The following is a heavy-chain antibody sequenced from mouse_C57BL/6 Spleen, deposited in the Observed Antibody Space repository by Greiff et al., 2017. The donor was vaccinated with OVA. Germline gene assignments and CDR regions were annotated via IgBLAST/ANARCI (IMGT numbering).Heavy chain of an antibody. D-gene: IGHD1-1*01. CDR1: GYTFTSYW. Sequence: VQLQQPGAELVKPGASVKLSCKASGYTFTSYWMHWVKQRPGQGLEWIGMIHPNSGSTNYNEKFKSKATLTVDKSSSTAYMQLSSLTSEDSAVYYCARSITTVVEPFDYWGQGTTLTVSS. CDR3: ARSITTVVEPFDY. V-gene: IGHV1-64*01. J-gene: IGHJ2*01. CDR2: IHPNSGST.